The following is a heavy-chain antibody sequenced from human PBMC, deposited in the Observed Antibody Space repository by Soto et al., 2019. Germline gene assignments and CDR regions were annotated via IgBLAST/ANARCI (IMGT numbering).Heavy chain of an antibody. D-gene: IGHD6-6*01. V-gene: IGHV3-30-3*01. J-gene: IGHJ4*02. CDR1: GFTFSSYA. CDR2: ISYDGSNK. CDR3: ARSLYVIAAPLFY. Sequence: QVQLVESGGGVVQPGRSLRLSCAASGFTFSSYAMHWVRQAPGKGLEWVAVISYDGSNKYYAESVTGRFTISRDNSKNTLYLQMNSLRAEDTAVYYCARSLYVIAAPLFYWGQGTLVTVSS.